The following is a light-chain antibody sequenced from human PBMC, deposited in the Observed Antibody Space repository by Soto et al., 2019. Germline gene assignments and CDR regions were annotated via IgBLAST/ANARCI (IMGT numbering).Light chain of an antibody. CDR1: QSISSW. Sequence: DIQMTQSPSTLSASVGDRVIITCRASQSISSWLAWYQQKPGKAPNLLIYRASTLKSGIPSRFSGRGSATEFPLTISSRQPDDFATYCCQQYDRASWTFGPGTKVEIK. V-gene: IGKV1-5*03. J-gene: IGKJ1*01. CDR3: QQYDRASWT. CDR2: RAS.